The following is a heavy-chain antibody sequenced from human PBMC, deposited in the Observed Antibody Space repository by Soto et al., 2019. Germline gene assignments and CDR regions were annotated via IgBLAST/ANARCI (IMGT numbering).Heavy chain of an antibody. CDR1: GGSISSGDYY. Sequence: QVQLQESGPGLVKPSQTLSLTCTVSGGSISSGDYYWSWIRQPPGTGLGWIGYIYYSGSTYYTPSLKSRVTISVDTSKNQFSLKLSSVTAADTAVYYCARAVRVRGVTDYYYYGMDVWGQGTTVTVSS. CDR2: IYYSGST. J-gene: IGHJ6*02. D-gene: IGHD3-10*01. CDR3: ARAVRVRGVTDYYYYGMDV. V-gene: IGHV4-30-4*01.